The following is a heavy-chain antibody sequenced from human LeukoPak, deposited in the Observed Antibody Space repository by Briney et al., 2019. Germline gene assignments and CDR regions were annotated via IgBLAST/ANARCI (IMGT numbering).Heavy chain of an antibody. CDR1: GGSISTYY. D-gene: IGHD3-3*01. CDR2: IYFTGRT. CDR3: ARGGYDSDFDY. J-gene: IGHJ4*02. V-gene: IGHV4-59*01. Sequence: SETLSLTCTVSGGSISTYYWSWIRLPPGKGLEWIAYIYFTGRTQYNPSLKSRVSISEDTSKNQFSLRLTSVTPADTAVYYCARGGYDSDFDYWGQGTLVTVSS.